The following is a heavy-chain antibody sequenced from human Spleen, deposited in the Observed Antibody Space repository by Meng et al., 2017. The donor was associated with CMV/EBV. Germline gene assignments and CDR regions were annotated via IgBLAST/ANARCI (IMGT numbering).Heavy chain of an antibody. Sequence: ASVKVSCKASGYSFTSYYISWVRQAPGQGLEWMGWINSKNGNTNYAQKLQSRLTLTTDTSTSTAYMELRSLRSDDTAVYYCARGGPGEYYSGMDVWGQGTTVTVSS. CDR3: ARGGPGEYYSGMDV. D-gene: IGHD3-16*01. CDR2: INSKNGNT. J-gene: IGHJ6*02. CDR1: GYSFTSYY. V-gene: IGHV1-18*01.